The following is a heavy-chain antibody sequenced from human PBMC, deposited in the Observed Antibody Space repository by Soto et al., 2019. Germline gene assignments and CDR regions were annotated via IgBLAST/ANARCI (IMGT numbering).Heavy chain of an antibody. J-gene: IGHJ4*02. CDR1: GGSFSGYY. D-gene: IGHD6-6*01. CDR2: INHSGST. CDR3: ARLRRTRYSSSSSSSYYFDY. V-gene: IGHV4-34*01. Sequence: PSETLSLTCAVHGGSFSGYYWSWIRQPPGKGLEWIGEINHSGSTNYNPSLKSRVTISVDTSKNQFSLKLSSVTAADTAVYYCARLRRTRYSSSSSSSYYFDYLGQGNLVTVS.